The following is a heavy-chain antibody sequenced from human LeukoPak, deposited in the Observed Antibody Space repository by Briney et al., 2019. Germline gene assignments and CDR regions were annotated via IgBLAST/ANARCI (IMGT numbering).Heavy chain of an antibody. D-gene: IGHD3-22*01. CDR2: IIPILGIA. J-gene: IGHJ4*02. CDR3: ARVAYYYDSSGPTPPHYFDY. CDR1: GGTFSSYA. Sequence: ASVKVSCKASGGTFSSYAISWVRQAPGQGLEWMGRIIPILGIANYAQKFRGRVTITADKSTSTAYMELSSLRSEDTAVYYCARVAYYYDSSGPTPPHYFDYWGQGTLVTVSS. V-gene: IGHV1-69*04.